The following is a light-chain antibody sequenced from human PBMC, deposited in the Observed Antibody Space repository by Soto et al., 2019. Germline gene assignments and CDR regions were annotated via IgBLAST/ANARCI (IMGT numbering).Light chain of an antibody. J-gene: IGKJ1*01. V-gene: IGKV3-20*01. CDR3: QQYGSSLTWT. Sequence: EIVLTQSPGTLSLSPGERATLSCRASQSVSSSYLAWYQQKPGQAPRLLIYGASSRATGIPDRFSGSGSGTDFTLTISRLEPEDFVVYYCQQYGSSLTWTFGQGTKVEI. CDR1: QSVSSSY. CDR2: GAS.